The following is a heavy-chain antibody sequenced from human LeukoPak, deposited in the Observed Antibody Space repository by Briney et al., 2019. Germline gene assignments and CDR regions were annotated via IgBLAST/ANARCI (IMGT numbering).Heavy chain of an antibody. J-gene: IGHJ4*02. CDR2: ISSSTSYI. V-gene: IGHV3-21*01. Sequence: GGSLRLSCAASGFTFSSYSMNWIRQAPGKGLEWVSSISSSTSYIYYADSVKGRFTISKDNAKNSLYLQMNSLRAEDTAVYYCARAGGSTVSHSDYWGQGTLVTASS. CDR1: GFTFSSYS. D-gene: IGHD4-17*01. CDR3: ARAGGSTVSHSDY.